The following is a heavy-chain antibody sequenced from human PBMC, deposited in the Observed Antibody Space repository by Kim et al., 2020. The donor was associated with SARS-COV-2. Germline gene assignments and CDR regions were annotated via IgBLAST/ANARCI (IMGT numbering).Heavy chain of an antibody. CDR3: AGDFGSGSYRFDY. Sequence: YNPSLKSGVTMSLDRSNNQFSLKLSSMAAADTAVYYCAGDFGSGSYRFDYWGQGTLGTVCS. D-gene: IGHD3-10*01. V-gene: IGHV4-30-2*01. J-gene: IGHJ4*02.